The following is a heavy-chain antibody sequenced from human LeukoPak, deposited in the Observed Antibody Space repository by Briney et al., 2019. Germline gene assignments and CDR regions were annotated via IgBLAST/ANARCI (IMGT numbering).Heavy chain of an antibody. D-gene: IGHD6-13*01. CDR3: ARVDSSSWYGVLDY. CDR1: GYTFTGYY. J-gene: IGHJ4*02. V-gene: IGHV1-2*02. CDR2: INPNSGGT. Sequence: GASVTVSCKASGYTFTGYYMHWVRQAPGQGLEWMGWINPNSGGTNYAQKFQGRVTMTRDTSISTAYMELSRLRSDDTAVYYCARVDSSSWYGVLDYWGQGTLVTVSS.